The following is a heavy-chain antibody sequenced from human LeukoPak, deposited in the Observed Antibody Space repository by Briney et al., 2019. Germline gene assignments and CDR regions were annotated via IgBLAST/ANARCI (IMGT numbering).Heavy chain of an antibody. J-gene: IGHJ4*02. D-gene: IGHD2-15*01. Sequence: SETLSLTCTVSGGSISSGSYYWSWIRQPAGKGLEWIGRIYTSRSTNYNPSLKSRITISVYTSKNQFSLKPISVTAADTDVYYWARAYCSGGSCYFNSWGRGTLVTVSS. V-gene: IGHV4-61*02. CDR1: GGSISSGSYY. CDR2: IYTSRST. CDR3: ARAYCSGGSCYFNS.